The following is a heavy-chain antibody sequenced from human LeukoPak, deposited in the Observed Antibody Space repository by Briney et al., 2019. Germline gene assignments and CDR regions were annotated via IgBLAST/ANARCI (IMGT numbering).Heavy chain of an antibody. J-gene: IGHJ3*02. V-gene: IGHV4-61*02. Sequence: PSETLSLTCTVSGGSISSGSYYWSWIRHPAGKGREWIGRIYTSGSTTYNPSLKSRVTISVDTSKNQFSLKLSSVTAADTAVYYCARATPRDAFDIWGQGTMVTVSS. CDR1: GGSISSGSYY. CDR3: ARATPRDAFDI. CDR2: IYTSGST.